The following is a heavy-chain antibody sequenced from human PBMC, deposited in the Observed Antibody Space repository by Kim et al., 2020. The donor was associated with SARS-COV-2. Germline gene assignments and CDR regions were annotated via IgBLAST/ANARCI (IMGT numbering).Heavy chain of an antibody. CDR2: ISYDGSNK. Sequence: GGSLRLSCAASGFIFSSYALHWVRQAPGKGLEWVALISYDGSNKYYADSVKGRFTISRDNSKNTLYLQMNSLRAEDTAVYYCARGLTDYFDYWGQGTLVTVSS. J-gene: IGHJ4*02. CDR3: ARGLTDYFDY. V-gene: IGHV3-30*04. CDR1: GFIFSSYA. D-gene: IGHD3-16*01.